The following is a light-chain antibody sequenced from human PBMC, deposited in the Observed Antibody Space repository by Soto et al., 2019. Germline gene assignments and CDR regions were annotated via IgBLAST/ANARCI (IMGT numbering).Light chain of an antibody. CDR3: CSYAGGTSVV. CDR1: SSDVGSYNL. J-gene: IGLJ2*01. Sequence: QSVLTQPASVSGSPGQSITISCTGTSSDVGSYNLVSWYQQHPGKAPKLMIYEDIERPSGVSNRFSGSKSGNTASLTISGLQTVDEADYYCCSYAGGTSVVFGGGTKLTVL. CDR2: EDI. V-gene: IGLV2-23*01.